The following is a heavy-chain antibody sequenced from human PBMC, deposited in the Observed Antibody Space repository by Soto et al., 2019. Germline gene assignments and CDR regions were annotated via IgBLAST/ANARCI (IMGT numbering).Heavy chain of an antibody. J-gene: IGHJ4*02. CDR1: GFSFASFA. D-gene: IGHD3-3*01. V-gene: IGHV3-23*01. Sequence: PGGSLRLSCTTSGFSFASFAMTWVRQAPGKGLEWVATISGSDGKTYYADSVKGRFSISRDTSRNTLYLQMNSLGADDTAIYYCAKWSYLDYWGQGTRVTVSS. CDR3: AKWSYLDY. CDR2: ISGSDGKT.